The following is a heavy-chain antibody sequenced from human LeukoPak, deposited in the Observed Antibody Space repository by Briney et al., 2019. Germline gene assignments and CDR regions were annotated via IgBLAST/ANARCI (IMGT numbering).Heavy chain of an antibody. D-gene: IGHD3-3*01. J-gene: IGHJ5*02. V-gene: IGHV3-23*01. CDR2: ISGSGGST. CDR3: AKRVYYDFWSGYSAHNWFDP. CDR1: GFTFSSYA. Sequence: GSLRLSCAASGFTFSSYAMSWVRQAPGKGLEWVSAISGSGGSTYYADSVKGRSTISRDNSKNTLYLQMNSLRAEDTAVYYCAKRVYYDFWSGYSAHNWFDPWGQGTLVTVSS.